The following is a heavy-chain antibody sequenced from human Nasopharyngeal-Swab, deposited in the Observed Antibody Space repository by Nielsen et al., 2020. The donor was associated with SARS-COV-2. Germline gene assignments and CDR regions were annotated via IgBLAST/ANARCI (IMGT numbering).Heavy chain of an antibody. CDR2: IKQDGSEK. CDR3: ARDPGFGYYYDSSGYYDY. Sequence: GGSLRLSCAASGFIFSSYAMHWVRQAPGKGLEWVANIKQDGSEKYYVDSVKGRFTISRDNAKNSLYLQMNSLRAEDTAVYYCARDPGFGYYYDSSGYYDYWGQGTLVTVSS. CDR1: GFIFSSYA. D-gene: IGHD3-22*01. J-gene: IGHJ4*02. V-gene: IGHV3-7*01.